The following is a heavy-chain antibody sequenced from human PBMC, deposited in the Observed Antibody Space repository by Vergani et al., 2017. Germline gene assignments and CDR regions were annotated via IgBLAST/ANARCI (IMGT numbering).Heavy chain of an antibody. V-gene: IGHV1-18*04. Sequence: QVQLVQSGAEVKKPGASVKVSCKASGYTFTSYGISWVRQAPGQGLEWIGWISAYNGNTNYAQKIQGRVTMTTDTSTRTAYMELRSLRSDHTAVYYCARRPSDDFWSGYSYYFAYWGQGTRVSVSS. D-gene: IGHD3-3*01. J-gene: IGHJ4*02. CDR2: ISAYNGNT. CDR1: GYTFTSYG. CDR3: ARRPSDDFWSGYSYYFAY.